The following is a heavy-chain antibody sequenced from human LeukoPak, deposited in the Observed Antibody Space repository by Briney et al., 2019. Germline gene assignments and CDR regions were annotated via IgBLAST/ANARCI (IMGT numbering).Heavy chain of an antibody. CDR3: ARVGCSGGSCYSGQDAFDI. CDR2: ISGSGGST. V-gene: IGHV3-23*01. D-gene: IGHD2-15*01. J-gene: IGHJ3*02. Sequence: GGTLRLSCAASGFTFSNYALSWVRQAPGKGLEWVSDISGSGGSTYYADSVKGRFTISRDNAKNSLYLQMNSLRAEDTAVYYCARVGCSGGSCYSGQDAFDIWGQGTMVTVSS. CDR1: GFTFSNYA.